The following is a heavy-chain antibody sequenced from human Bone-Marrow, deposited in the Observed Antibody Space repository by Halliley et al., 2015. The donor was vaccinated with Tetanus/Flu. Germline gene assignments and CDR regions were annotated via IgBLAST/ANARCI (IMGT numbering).Heavy chain of an antibody. CDR3: ARHAWGIDS. V-gene: IGHV4-59*08. D-gene: IGHD3-16*01. J-gene: IGHJ5*01. CDR2: TMDSGPP. Sequence: PGRGLEWIGYTMDSGPPFYSPALKGRVAFSIDASKNRFSLGLTSATPSDTAVYYCARHAWGIDSWGPGMLVTVSS.